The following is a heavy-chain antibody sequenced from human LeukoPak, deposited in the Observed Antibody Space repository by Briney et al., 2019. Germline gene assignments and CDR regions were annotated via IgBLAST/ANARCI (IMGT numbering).Heavy chain of an antibody. D-gene: IGHD3-22*01. J-gene: IGHJ4*02. CDR1: GFTFSDYY. Sequence: GGSLRLSCAASGFTFSDYYMTWIRQAPGKGLEWLSYISGSSSNTNYADSVQGRFTISRDNAKNSLYLQMNSLRAEDTAVYFCARDLAYYDDTSYDWGQGTLVTVSS. V-gene: IGHV3-11*06. CDR3: ARDLAYYDDTSYD. CDR2: ISGSSSNT.